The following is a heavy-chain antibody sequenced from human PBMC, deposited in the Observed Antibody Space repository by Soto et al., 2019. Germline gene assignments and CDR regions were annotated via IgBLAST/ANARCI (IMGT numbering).Heavy chain of an antibody. CDR1: GFTFSDYY. CDR2: ISGSSDYT. CDR3: ERDPRYGGSPDY. Sequence: QVQLVESGGGLVKPGGSLRLSCAASGFTFSDYYMNWIRQVPGKGLECVSYISGSSDYTDYADSVKGRFTISRDNAKNSLYLQMDSLRAEDTAVYYCERDPRYGGSPDYWGQGTLVTVSS. D-gene: IGHD2-15*01. V-gene: IGHV3-11*05. J-gene: IGHJ4*02.